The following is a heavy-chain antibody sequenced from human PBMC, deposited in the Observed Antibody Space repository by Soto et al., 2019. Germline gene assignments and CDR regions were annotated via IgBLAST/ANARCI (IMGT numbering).Heavy chain of an antibody. CDR2: ISSSSSYI. CDR3: AREPVYSSSGRGI. Sequence: GGSLRLSCAASGFTFSSYSMNWVRQAPGKGLEWVSSISSSSSYIYYADSVKGRFTISRDNAKNSLYLQMNSLRAEDTAVYYCAREPVYSSSGRGIWGQGTMVTVSS. J-gene: IGHJ3*02. V-gene: IGHV3-21*01. CDR1: GFTFSSYS. D-gene: IGHD6-6*01.